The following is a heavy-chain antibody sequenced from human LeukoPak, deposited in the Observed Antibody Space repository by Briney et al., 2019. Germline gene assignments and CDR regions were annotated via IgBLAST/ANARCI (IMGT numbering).Heavy chain of an antibody. CDR3: AREDYGDYDFKTLDY. Sequence: GGSLRLSCAASGFTFSDYYMSWIRQAPGKGLEWVSYISSSGSTIYYADSVKGRFTISRDNAKNSLYLQMNSLRAEDTAVYYCAREDYGDYDFKTLDYWGQGTLVTVSS. CDR2: ISSSGSTI. CDR1: GFTFSDYY. J-gene: IGHJ4*02. V-gene: IGHV3-11*01. D-gene: IGHD4-17*01.